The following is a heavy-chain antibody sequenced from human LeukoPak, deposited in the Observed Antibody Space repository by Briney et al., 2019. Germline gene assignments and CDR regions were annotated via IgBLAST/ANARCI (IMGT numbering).Heavy chain of an antibody. J-gene: IGHJ4*02. CDR1: GGSFSGYY. D-gene: IGHD6-13*01. CDR3: ARLKGTLYSSSWYSRNYFDY. CDR2: INHSGST. Sequence: PSETLSLTCAVYGGSFSGYYWSWIRQPPGKGLEWIGEINHSGSTNYNPSLKSRVTISVDTSKNQFSLKLSSVTAADTAVYYCARLKGTLYSSSWYSRNYFDYWGQGTLVTVSS. V-gene: IGHV4-34*01.